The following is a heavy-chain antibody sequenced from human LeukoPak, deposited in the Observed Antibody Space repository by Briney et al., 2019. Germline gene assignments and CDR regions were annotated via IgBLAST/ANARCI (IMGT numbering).Heavy chain of an antibody. Sequence: GGSLRLSCAATGFTFSIYSMNWVRQAPGKGLEWVSSISSSSSYIYYADSVKGRFTISRDNARNSLYLQMNSLRAEDTAVYYCARDWPTGGHFDYWGQGTLVTVSS. CDR2: ISSSSSYI. V-gene: IGHV3-21*01. J-gene: IGHJ4*02. CDR3: ARDWPTGGHFDY. CDR1: GFTFSIYS. D-gene: IGHD4-11*01.